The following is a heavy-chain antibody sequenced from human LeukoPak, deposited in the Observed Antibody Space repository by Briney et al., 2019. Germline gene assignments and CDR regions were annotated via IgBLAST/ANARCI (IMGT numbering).Heavy chain of an antibody. CDR1: GFTFSSYW. V-gene: IGHV3-7*01. CDR2: IKQDGSEK. D-gene: IGHD3-3*01. J-gene: IGHJ6*02. CDR3: ARVGLYDFWSAYGMDV. Sequence: GGSLRLSCAASGFTFSSYWMSWVRQAPGKGLEWVANIKQDGSEKYYVDSVKGRFTISRDNAKNSLYLQMNSLRAEDTAVYYCARVGLYDFWSAYGMDVWGQGTKVTVSS.